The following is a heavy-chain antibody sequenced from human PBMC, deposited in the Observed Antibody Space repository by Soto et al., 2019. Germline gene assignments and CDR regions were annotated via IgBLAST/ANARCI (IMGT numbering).Heavy chain of an antibody. CDR2: VKSKTLGGTT. Sequence: GGSPRLSCAASGFTFSNAWINWVRQAPGKGLEWVGRVKSKTLGGTTDFAAPVKGRFAISRDDSKNVVYLEMNSLKTEDTAIYYCTTDSYITSIIVRFDYWGHGTLVTVSS. J-gene: IGHJ4*01. CDR1: GFTFSNAW. V-gene: IGHV3-15*07. CDR3: TTDSYITSIIVRFDY. D-gene: IGHD3-22*01.